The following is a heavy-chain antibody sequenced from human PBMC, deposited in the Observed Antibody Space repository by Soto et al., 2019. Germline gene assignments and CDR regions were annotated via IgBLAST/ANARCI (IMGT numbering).Heavy chain of an antibody. D-gene: IGHD2-21*01. Sequence: GGALRLSCAASGFTFSSYGMHWVRQAKGKGLEWVAVISYDGSNKYYADSVKGRFTISRDKSKNTLYLQMNSLRTEDTAVFYCAKDRIVAAYYYYGMDVWGQGTTVTGSS. J-gene: IGHJ6*02. V-gene: IGHV3-30*18. CDR1: GFTFSSYG. CDR3: AKDRIVAAYYYYGMDV. CDR2: ISYDGSNK.